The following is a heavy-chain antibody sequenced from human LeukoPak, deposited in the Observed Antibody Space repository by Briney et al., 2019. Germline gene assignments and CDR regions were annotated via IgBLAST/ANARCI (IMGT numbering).Heavy chain of an antibody. D-gene: IGHD5-24*01. CDR3: ARYWDGYNSYYFDY. V-gene: IGHV3-21*01. CDR2: ISYTGTYI. CDR1: AFSLNAYN. Sequence: GGSLRLSCAASAFSLNAYNMNWVRQAPGKGLEWVSSISYTGTYIYYADSVKGRFTISRDNAKNSLYLQMNSLRAEDTAVYYCARYWDGYNSYYFDYWGQGTLVTVSS. J-gene: IGHJ4*02.